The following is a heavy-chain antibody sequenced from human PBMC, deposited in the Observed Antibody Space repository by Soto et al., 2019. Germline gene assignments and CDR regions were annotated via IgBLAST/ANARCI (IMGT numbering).Heavy chain of an antibody. Sequence: KPSETLSLTCAVSGYSISSGYYWGWIRQPPGKGLEWIGSIYHSGSTYYNPSLKSRVTISVDTSKNQFSLKLSSVTAADTAVYYCAREDLDCSSTSCYTVPYYYYGMDVWGQGTTVTVSS. V-gene: IGHV4-38-2*02. CDR3: AREDLDCSSTSCYTVPYYYYGMDV. J-gene: IGHJ6*02. D-gene: IGHD2-2*02. CDR2: IYHSGST. CDR1: GYSISSGYY.